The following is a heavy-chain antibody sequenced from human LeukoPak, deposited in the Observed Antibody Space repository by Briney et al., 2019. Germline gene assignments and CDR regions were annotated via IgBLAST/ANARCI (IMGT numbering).Heavy chain of an antibody. CDR2: IYSGGST. V-gene: IGHV3-53*04. J-gene: IGHJ6*02. CDR3: AREGYGEWYGMDV. D-gene: IGHD4-17*01. Sequence: EGSLRLSCVASGFGVSSNYMTRVRQAPGKGLEWVSLIYSGGSTDYADSVKGRFTISRHNSENTVYLQMTTLRPEDTAVYYCAREGYGEWYGMDVWGQGTTVTVS. CDR1: GFGVSSNY.